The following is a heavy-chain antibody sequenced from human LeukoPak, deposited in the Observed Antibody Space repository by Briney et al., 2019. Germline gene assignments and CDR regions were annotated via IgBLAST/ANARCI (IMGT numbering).Heavy chain of an antibody. Sequence: ASVTVSCKASGYTFTGYYMHWVRQALGQGLEWMGWVNPNSGGTNYAQKFQGRVTMTRDTSISTAYMELSRLRSEDTAVYYCARSTYYYGSGSPTYFDYWGQGTLVTVSS. CDR1: GYTFTGYY. CDR2: VNPNSGGT. D-gene: IGHD3-10*01. CDR3: ARSTYYYGSGSPTYFDY. V-gene: IGHV1-2*02. J-gene: IGHJ4*02.